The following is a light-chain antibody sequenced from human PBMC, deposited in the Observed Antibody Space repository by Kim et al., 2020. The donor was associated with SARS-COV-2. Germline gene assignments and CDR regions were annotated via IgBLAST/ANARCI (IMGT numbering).Light chain of an antibody. V-gene: IGKV1-5*01. CDR1: QSLNDW. CDR3: QQYFNYPLT. CDR2: DVS. Sequence: ASVGDTVIITCRDSQSLNDWLAGYQQKPGEAPKLLVYDVSNLESGVPSRFSGSGSGTEFTLTISRLQPDDFATYYCQQYFNYPLTFGPGTKVDIK. J-gene: IGKJ3*01.